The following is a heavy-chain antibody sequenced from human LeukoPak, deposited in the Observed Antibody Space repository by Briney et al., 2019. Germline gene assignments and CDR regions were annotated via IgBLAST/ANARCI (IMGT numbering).Heavy chain of an antibody. CDR2: ISGSGGST. V-gene: IGHV3-23*01. CDR3: ARIVGATPPFDY. CDR1: GFTFSSCA. Sequence: GGSLRLSCAASGFTFSSCAMSWVRQAPGKGLEWVSAISGSGGSTYYADSVKGRFTISRDNSKNTLYLQMNSLRAEDTAVYYCARIVGATPPFDYWGQGTLVTVSS. D-gene: IGHD1-26*01. J-gene: IGHJ4*02.